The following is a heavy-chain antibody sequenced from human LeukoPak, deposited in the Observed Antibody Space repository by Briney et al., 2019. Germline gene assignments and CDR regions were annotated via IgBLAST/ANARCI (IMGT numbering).Heavy chain of an antibody. J-gene: IGHJ4*02. CDR2: INSDGSST. CDR1: GFTFSNYA. D-gene: IGHD2-21*02. CDR3: ARDVVVTAMGDY. V-gene: IGHV3-74*01. Sequence: GGSLRLSCAASGFTFSNYAMSWVRQAPGKGLEWVSRINSDGSSTSYADSVKGRFTISRDNAKNTLYLQMNSLRAEDTAVYYCARDVVVTAMGDYWGQGTLVTVSS.